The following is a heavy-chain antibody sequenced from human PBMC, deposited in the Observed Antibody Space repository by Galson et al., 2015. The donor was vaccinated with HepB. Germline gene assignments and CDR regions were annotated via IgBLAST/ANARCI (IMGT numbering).Heavy chain of an antibody. CDR1: GLTVNSNY. CDR2: IARTGRT. CDR3: AIGIEMVTIADY. V-gene: IGHV3-53*01. Sequence: LPCAASGLTVNSNYMSCVRLTLGGGLEWVSAIARTGRTDYADSGEVRSTIARDNPKNTLYLQMNSLSAEDTAVYYCAIGIEMVTIADYWGLGTLVTLSS. J-gene: IGHJ4*02. D-gene: IGHD5-24*01.